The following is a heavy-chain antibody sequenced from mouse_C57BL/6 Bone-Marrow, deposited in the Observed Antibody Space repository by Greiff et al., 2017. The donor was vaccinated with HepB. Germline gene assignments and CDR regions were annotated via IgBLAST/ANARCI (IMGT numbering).Heavy chain of an antibody. CDR2: ISNLAYSI. V-gene: IGHV5-15*01. Sequence: EVMLVESGGGLVQPGGSLKLSCAASGFTFSDYGMAWVRQAPRKGPEWVAFISNLAYSIYYADTVTGRFTISRENAKNTLYLEMSSLRSEDTAMYYCARRDYYGSSLWFAYWGQGTLVTVSA. CDR1: GFTFSDYG. CDR3: ARRDYYGSSLWFAY. J-gene: IGHJ3*01. D-gene: IGHD1-1*01.